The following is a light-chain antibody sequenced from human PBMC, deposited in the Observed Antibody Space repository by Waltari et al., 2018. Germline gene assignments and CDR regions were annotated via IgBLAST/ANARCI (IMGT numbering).Light chain of an antibody. CDR3: AAWDDSLSGRV. CDR1: SSNIGSNY. CDR2: RNK. Sequence: QSVLTQPPSASGTPGQRVTISCSGSSSNIGSNYLYWYQQLPGAAPKLLLYRNKRRPSGVPDRISGAKSGTSASRAISGVRSEDEAEYYWAAWDDSLSGRVFGGGTKLTVL. J-gene: IGLJ3*02. V-gene: IGLV1-47*01.